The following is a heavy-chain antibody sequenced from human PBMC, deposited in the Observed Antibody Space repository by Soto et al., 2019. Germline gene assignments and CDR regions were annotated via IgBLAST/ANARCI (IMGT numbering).Heavy chain of an antibody. CDR1: GFTFSSYA. D-gene: IGHD3-10*01. Sequence: PGGSLRLSCAASGFTFSSYAMSWVRQAPGKGLEWVSAISGSGGSTYYADSVKGRFTISRDNSKNTLYLQMNSLRAEDTAVYYCAKYGSGSYLVLYYYYGMDVWGRGTTVTVSS. J-gene: IGHJ6*02. CDR3: AKYGSGSYLVLYYYYGMDV. CDR2: ISGSGGST. V-gene: IGHV3-23*01.